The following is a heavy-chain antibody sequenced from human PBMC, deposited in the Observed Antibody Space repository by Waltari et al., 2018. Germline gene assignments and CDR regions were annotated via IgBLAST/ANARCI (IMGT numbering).Heavy chain of an antibody. J-gene: IGHJ4*02. CDR2: INHSGST. CDR1: GGSFSGYY. D-gene: IGHD3-22*01. Sequence: QVQLQQWGAGLLKPSETLSLTCAVYGGSFSGYYCSWIRQPPGKGLEWIGEINHSGSTNYNPSLKSRVTISVDTSKNQFSLKLSSVTAADTAVYYCARFSSSGYYRYWGQGTLVTVSS. CDR3: ARFSSSGYYRY. V-gene: IGHV4-34*01.